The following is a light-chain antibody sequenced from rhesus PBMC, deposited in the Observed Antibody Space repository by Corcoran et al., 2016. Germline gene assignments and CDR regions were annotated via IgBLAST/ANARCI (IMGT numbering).Light chain of an antibody. V-gene: IGKV1-38*01. CDR1: QGISSY. J-gene: IGKJ3*01. CDR3: QHGYGTPFT. CDR2: DAS. Sequence: DIQLTQSQSSLSASVGDRVTITCRASQGISSYLAWYQQKSRKAPKLLIYDASNLQRWVPSRFSCIGSGTAFTLTISILQPEDFATYYCQHGYGTPFTFGPGTKLDIK.